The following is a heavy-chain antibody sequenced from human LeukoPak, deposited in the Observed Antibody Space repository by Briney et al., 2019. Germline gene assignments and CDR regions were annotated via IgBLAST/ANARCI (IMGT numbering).Heavy chain of an antibody. CDR2: INTNTGNP. V-gene: IGHV7-4-1*02. Sequence: ASVKVSCKASGYTFTSYAMNWVRQAPGQGLEWMGWINTNTGNPTYAQGFTGRFVFSLDTSVSTAYLQISSLKAEDTAVYYCARGFQEQQLVLNWFDPWGQGTLVTVSS. D-gene: IGHD6-13*01. J-gene: IGHJ5*02. CDR1: GYTFTSYA. CDR3: ARGFQEQQLVLNWFDP.